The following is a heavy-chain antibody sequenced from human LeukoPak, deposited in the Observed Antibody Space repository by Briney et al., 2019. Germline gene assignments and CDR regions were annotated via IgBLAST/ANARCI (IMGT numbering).Heavy chain of an antibody. V-gene: IGHV3-7*01. CDR2: IKQDGSEK. CDR3: ARGSTLYGDYANYFDY. J-gene: IGHJ4*02. D-gene: IGHD4-17*01. Sequence: HPGGSLRLSCAASGFTFSSYWMSWVRQAPGKGLEWVANIKQDGSEKYYVDSVKGRFTISRDNAKNSLYLQMNSLRADDTAVYYCARGSTLYGDYANYFDYWGQGTLVTVSS. CDR1: GFTFSSYW.